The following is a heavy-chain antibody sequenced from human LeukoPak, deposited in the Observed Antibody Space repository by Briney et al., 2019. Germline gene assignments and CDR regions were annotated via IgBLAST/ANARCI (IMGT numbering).Heavy chain of an antibody. CDR1: GGSINSYY. D-gene: IGHD6-13*01. V-gene: IGHV4-59*01. CDR3: ARVTGYMTEDYFDY. J-gene: IGHJ4*02. CDR2: IYYSGST. Sequence: SETLSLTSTVSGGSINSYYWSWIRQPPGKGLEWIGYIYYSGSTNYNPSLKSRVTISVDTSKNQFSLRLSSVTAADTAVYYCARVTGYMTEDYFDYWGQGTLITVSS.